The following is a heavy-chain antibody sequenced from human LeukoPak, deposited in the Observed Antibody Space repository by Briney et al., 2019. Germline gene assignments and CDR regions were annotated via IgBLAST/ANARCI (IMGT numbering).Heavy chain of an antibody. V-gene: IGHV1-2*04. Sequence: GASVKVSCKASGYTFTGYYMHWVRQAPGQGLEWMGWINPNSGGTNYAQKFQGWVIMTRDTSISTAYMELSRLRSDDTAVYYCAREWIAVAGTDYYYYYGMDVWGQGTTVTVSS. CDR1: GYTFTGYY. J-gene: IGHJ6*02. CDR2: INPNSGGT. D-gene: IGHD6-19*01. CDR3: AREWIAVAGTDYYYYYGMDV.